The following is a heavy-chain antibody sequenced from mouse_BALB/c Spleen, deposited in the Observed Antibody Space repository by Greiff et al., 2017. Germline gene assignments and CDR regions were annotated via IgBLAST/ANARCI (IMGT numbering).Heavy chain of an antibody. D-gene: IGHD2-4*01. V-gene: IGHV1-7*01. Sequence: QVQLKQSGAELAKPGASVKMSCKASGYTFTSYWMHWVKQRPGQGLEWIGYINPSTGYTEYNQKFKDKATLTADKSSSTAYMQLSSLTSEDSAVYYCARLYDYLYWGQGTTLTVSS. J-gene: IGHJ2*01. CDR2: INPSTGYT. CDR3: ARLYDYLY. CDR1: GYTFTSYW.